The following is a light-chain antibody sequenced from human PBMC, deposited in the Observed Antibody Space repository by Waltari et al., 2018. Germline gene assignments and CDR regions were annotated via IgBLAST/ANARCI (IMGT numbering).Light chain of an antibody. J-gene: IGKJ4*01. Sequence: ELVLTQSPATLPFSPGEGATLSCRASQSVGGYLAWYQQKPGQAPRLLIYDASKRAAGIPARFSGSGSGTDFTLTITSLEPEDYALYFCQQRTDSVTFGGGTKVEIK. V-gene: IGKV3-11*01. CDR1: QSVGGY. CDR3: QQRTDSVT. CDR2: DAS.